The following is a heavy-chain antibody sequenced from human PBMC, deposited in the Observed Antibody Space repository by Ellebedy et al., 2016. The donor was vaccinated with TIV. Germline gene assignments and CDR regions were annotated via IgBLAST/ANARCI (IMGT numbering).Heavy chain of an antibody. D-gene: IGHD4-23*01. V-gene: IGHV3-33*01. CDR3: AREAVTRNYYYGMDV. CDR2: IWHDGSNK. CDR1: GFLFSSYG. Sequence: GESLKISCAAPGFLFSSYGMHWVRQAPGKGLEWVAVIWHDGSNKYYAESVKGRFTISRDNSKNTLYLQMNSLRAEDTGIYYCAREAVTRNYYYGMDVWGQGTTVTVFS. J-gene: IGHJ6*02.